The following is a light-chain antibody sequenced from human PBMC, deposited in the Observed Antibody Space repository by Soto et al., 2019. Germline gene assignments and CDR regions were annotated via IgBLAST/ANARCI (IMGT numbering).Light chain of an antibody. V-gene: IGLV2-14*01. CDR1: SSDVGGYDY. J-gene: IGLJ2*01. CDR3: SSYTPSTTLV. Sequence: QSALTQPASVSGSPGQSITISCTGTSSDVGGYDYVSWYQQHPGKAPKLMISEVSNRPSGVSNRFSGSKSGNTASLTISGLQAEDEADYYCSSYTPSTTLVFRGGTKLTVL. CDR2: EVS.